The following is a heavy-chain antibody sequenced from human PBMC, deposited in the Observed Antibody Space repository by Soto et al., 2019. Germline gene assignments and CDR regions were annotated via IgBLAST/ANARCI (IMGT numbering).Heavy chain of an antibody. V-gene: IGHV3-21*01. D-gene: IGHD3-3*01. CDR1: GFTFSSYS. CDR2: ISSSSSYI. CDR3: ARDLQWSAYYDFWSGYYNPYYYYGMDV. Sequence: GGSLRLSCAASGFTFSSYSMNWVRQAPGKGLEWVSSISSSSSYIYYADSVKGRFTISRDNAKNSLYLQMNSLRAEDTAVYYCARDLQWSAYYDFWSGYYNPYYYYGMDVWGQGTTVTVSS. J-gene: IGHJ6*02.